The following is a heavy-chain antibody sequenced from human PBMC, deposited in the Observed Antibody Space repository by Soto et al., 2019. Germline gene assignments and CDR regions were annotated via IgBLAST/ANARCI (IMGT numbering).Heavy chain of an antibody. D-gene: IGHD3-10*01. CDR3: ARVEFYYYGSGRQAYDAFDI. CDR1: GGTFSSYS. J-gene: IGHJ3*02. CDR2: IITIFGTA. Sequence: SVKVSCKDSGGTFSSYSISWVRQAPGQGLEWMGGIITIFGTANYAQKFEGRVTITGDESTSRAYMERRSLRSEDTAVYYCARVEFYYYGSGRQAYDAFDIWGKGTMVTLSS. V-gene: IGHV1-69*13.